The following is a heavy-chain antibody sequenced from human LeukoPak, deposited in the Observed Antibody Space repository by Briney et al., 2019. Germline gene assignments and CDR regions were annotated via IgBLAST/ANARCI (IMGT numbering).Heavy chain of an antibody. D-gene: IGHD5-18*01. Sequence: GASVKVSCKASGYTFTGYYMHWVRQAPGQGLEWMGWINPNSGGTNYAQKFQGRVTMTRDTSISTAYMELSRLRSDDTAVYYCARDPLGGYSYGNYYYYMDVWGKGTTVTVSS. V-gene: IGHV1-2*02. CDR3: ARDPLGGYSYGNYYYYMDV. J-gene: IGHJ6*03. CDR1: GYTFTGYY. CDR2: INPNSGGT.